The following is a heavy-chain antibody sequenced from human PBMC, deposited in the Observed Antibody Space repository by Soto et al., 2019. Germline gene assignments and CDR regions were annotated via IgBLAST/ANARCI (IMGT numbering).Heavy chain of an antibody. CDR3: AKDKSTGEYSYYRYMDV. J-gene: IGHJ6*03. V-gene: IGHV3-9*01. CDR2: ISWDSGQL. Sequence: EVQLVESGGGLVQPDRSLRLSCVASGFTFDDYAMHWVRQAPGKGLEWVSAISWDSGQLDYADSVRGRFTISRDNAKNSLYLQMNSLRPEDTALYYCAKDKSTGEYSYYRYMDVWGKGTMVTVSS. D-gene: IGHD4-17*01. CDR1: GFTFDDYA.